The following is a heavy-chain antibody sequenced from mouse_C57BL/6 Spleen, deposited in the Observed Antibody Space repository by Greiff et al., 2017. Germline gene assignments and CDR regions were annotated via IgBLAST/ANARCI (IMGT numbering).Heavy chain of an antibody. CDR1: GFTFSSYA. CDR3: ARDGDGSSPFDY. J-gene: IGHJ2*01. V-gene: IGHV5-4*01. Sequence: EVKLVESGGGLVKPGGSLKLSCAASGFTFSSYAMSWVRQTPEKRLEWVATISDGGSYTYYPDNVKGRFTISRDNAKHNLYLQMSHLKSEDTAMYYCARDGDGSSPFDYWGQGTTLTVSS. D-gene: IGHD1-1*01. CDR2: ISDGGSYT.